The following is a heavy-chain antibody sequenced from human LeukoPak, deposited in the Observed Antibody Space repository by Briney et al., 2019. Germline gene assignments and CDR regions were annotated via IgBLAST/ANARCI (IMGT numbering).Heavy chain of an antibody. Sequence: PGRSLRLSCVASGFTLSSYGMHWVRQAPGKGLEWVAVISYDGRNKYYADSVKGRFTISRDNSKNTLYLQMNSLRAEDTAVYYCARGYCSGTSCPNDYWGQGTLVTVSS. CDR2: ISYDGRNK. CDR3: ARGYCSGTSCPNDY. J-gene: IGHJ4*02. V-gene: IGHV3-30*03. CDR1: GFTLSSYG. D-gene: IGHD2-2*01.